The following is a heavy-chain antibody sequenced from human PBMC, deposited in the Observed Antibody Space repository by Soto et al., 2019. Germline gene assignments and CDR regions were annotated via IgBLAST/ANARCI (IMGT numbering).Heavy chain of an antibody. CDR3: TTTTYYDILTGYYMPHFDY. V-gene: IGHV3-15*07. D-gene: IGHD3-9*01. CDR2: IKSKTDGGTT. J-gene: IGHJ4*02. CDR1: GFTFSNAW. Sequence: PGGSLRLSCAASGFTFSNAWMNWVRQAPGKGLEWVGRIKSKTDGGTTDYAAPVKGRFTISRDDSKNTLYLQMNSLKTEDTAVYYCTTTTYYDILTGYYMPHFDYWGQGTLVTVSS.